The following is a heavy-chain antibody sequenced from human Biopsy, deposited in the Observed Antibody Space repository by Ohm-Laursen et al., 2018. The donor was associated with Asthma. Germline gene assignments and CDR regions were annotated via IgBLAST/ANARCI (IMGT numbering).Heavy chain of an antibody. Sequence: SLRLSCSASGFAVSRDHMFWVRQAPGKGLEWVSVIYSGGTSHTADSVRGRFTISRDYSKNTLYLQMHSLRAEDTAIYYCARDIAFGGVNDFWGQGTLVAVSS. CDR3: ARDIAFGGVNDF. CDR2: IYSGGTS. V-gene: IGHV3-53*01. J-gene: IGHJ4*02. CDR1: GFAVSRDH. D-gene: IGHD3-16*01.